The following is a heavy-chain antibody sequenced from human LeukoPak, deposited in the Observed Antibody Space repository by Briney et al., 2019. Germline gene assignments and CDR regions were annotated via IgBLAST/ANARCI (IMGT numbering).Heavy chain of an antibody. CDR3: AKLTGSRGVCSSTSCYSPLDY. Sequence: GGSLRLSCAASGFTFSSYAMSWVRQAPGKGLKWVSAISGSGGSTYYADSVKGRFTISRDNSKNTLYLQMNSLRAEDTAVYYCAKLTGSRGVCSSTSCYSPLDYWGQGTLVTVSS. J-gene: IGHJ4*02. CDR2: ISGSGGST. D-gene: IGHD2-2*01. V-gene: IGHV3-23*01. CDR1: GFTFSSYA.